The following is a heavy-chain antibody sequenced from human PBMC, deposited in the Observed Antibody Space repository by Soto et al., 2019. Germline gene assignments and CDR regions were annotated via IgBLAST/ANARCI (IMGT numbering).Heavy chain of an antibody. Sequence: QLQLQESGPGLVKPSETLSLTCTVSGGSISSSSYYWGWIRHPPGKGLEWIGSLFYSGSPYYNPSLKSRVTVSVDTSKNQFSLKLNSVTAADTAVYSCARPPTASLDAFEIWGQGTMVTVSS. V-gene: IGHV4-39*01. CDR3: ARPPTASLDAFEI. J-gene: IGHJ3*02. CDR2: LFYSGSP. CDR1: GGSISSSSYY.